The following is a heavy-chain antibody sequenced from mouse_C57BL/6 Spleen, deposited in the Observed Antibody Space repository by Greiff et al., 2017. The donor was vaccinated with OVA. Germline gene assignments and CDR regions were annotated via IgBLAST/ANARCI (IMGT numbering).Heavy chain of an antibody. CDR1: GYAFTNYL. D-gene: IGHD2-1*01. J-gene: IGHJ2*01. CDR3: ARVHLLLGYFDY. Sequence: QVQLQQSGAELVRPGTSVKVSCKASGYAFTNYLIEWVKQRPGQGLEWIGVINTGSGGTNYNEKFKGKATLTADKSSSTAYMQLSSLTSEDSAVYFCARVHLLLGYFDYWGQGTTLTVSS. CDR2: INTGSGGT. V-gene: IGHV1-54*01.